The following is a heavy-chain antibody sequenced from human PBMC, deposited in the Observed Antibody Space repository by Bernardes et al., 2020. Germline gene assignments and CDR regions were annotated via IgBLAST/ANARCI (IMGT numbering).Heavy chain of an antibody. Sequence: SEPLSLTCTVSGGSISSGDYYWSWLLQPPGKGLEWIGYIYYSGSTYYNPSLKSRVTISVDTSKNQFSLKLSSVTAADTAVYYCAREKGGDYDLDYWGQGTLVTVSS. V-gene: IGHV4-30-4*01. J-gene: IGHJ4*02. CDR3: AREKGGDYDLDY. D-gene: IGHD4-17*01. CDR2: IYYSGST. CDR1: GGSISSGDYY.